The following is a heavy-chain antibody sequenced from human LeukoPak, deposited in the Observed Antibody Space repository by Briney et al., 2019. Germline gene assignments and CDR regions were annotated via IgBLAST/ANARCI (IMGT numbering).Heavy chain of an antibody. V-gene: IGHV3-30-3*01. J-gene: IGHJ4*02. CDR3: VRLNGVTTSDFDY. Sequence: PGRSLRLSCAASGFTFSSYAMHWVRQAPGKGLEWVAVISYDGSNKYYADSVKGRFTISRDNSKNTLYLQMNSLRAEDTAVYYCVRLNGVTTSDFDYWGQGTLVTVSS. D-gene: IGHD4-17*01. CDR2: ISYDGSNK. CDR1: GFTFSSYA.